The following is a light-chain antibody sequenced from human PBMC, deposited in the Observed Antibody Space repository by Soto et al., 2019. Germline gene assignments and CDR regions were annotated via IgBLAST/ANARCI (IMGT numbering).Light chain of an antibody. V-gene: IGLV2-11*01. Sequence: QSVLTQPRSVSGSPGQSVAISCTGTSSDVGGYNYVSWYRQHPGKAPKLMIYDVSKRPSGVPDRFSGSKSGNTASLTISGLQADDEADYYCCSYAGSYIVVFDGGTKVTVL. CDR2: DVS. CDR3: CSYAGSYIVV. CDR1: SSDVGGYNY. J-gene: IGLJ2*01.